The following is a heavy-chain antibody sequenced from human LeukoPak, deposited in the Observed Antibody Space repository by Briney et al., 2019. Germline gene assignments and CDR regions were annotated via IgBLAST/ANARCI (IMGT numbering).Heavy chain of an antibody. CDR2: ISWNSGSI. D-gene: IGHD1-26*01. V-gene: IGHV3-9*01. CDR3: AKDIVSRWDLRGYFDY. J-gene: IGHJ4*02. CDR1: GFTFDDCA. Sequence: GGSLRLSCAASGFTFDDCAMHWVRQAPGKGLEGVSGISWNSGSIGYADSVKGRFTISRDNDKNALYLQMNSLRVEDKAMYYCAKDIVSRWDLRGYFDYWGQGTLVTVSS.